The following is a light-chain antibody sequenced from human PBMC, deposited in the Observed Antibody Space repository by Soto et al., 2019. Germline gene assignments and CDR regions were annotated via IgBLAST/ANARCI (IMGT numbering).Light chain of an antibody. CDR3: QQYNNWPPRGT. CDR1: QSVSSS. CDR2: GAS. V-gene: IGKV3-15*01. Sequence: EIVMTQSPATLSVSPGERATLSCRASQSVSSSLAWYQQKPGQAPRLLIYGASTRATGIPARFSGSGSGTEFTLTISSLQSEDFAVYYCQQYNNWPPRGTFGGGTKVDIK. J-gene: IGKJ4*02.